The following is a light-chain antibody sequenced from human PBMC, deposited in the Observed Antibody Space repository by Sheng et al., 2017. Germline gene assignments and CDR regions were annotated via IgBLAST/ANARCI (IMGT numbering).Light chain of an antibody. CDR3: QAWDSSTGVL. CDR1: KLGDKY. V-gene: IGLV3-1*01. CDR2: QDS. Sequence: SYELTQPPSVSVSPGQTASITCSGDKLGDKYACWYQQKPGQSPVLVIYQDSKRPSGIPERFSGSNSGNTATLTISGTQAMDEADYYCQAWDSSTGVLFGGGTTLTVL. J-gene: IGLJ2*01.